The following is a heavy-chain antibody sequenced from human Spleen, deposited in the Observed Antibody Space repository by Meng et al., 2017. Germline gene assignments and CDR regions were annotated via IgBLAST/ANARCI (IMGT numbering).Heavy chain of an antibody. CDR2: NNHSGST. CDR1: GGSFRCSQ. Sequence: HGPLPQWVSGPLKSSSTLSLTCAVYGGSFRCSQWSRIPQPPGKGLEWIGENNHSGSTNYIPSLKSRVTTAVDTSKNQFSLKLSSVTAADTAVYYCARGKSYSSSWYVWGDWFDPWGQGTLVTVSS. V-gene: IGHV4-34*01. D-gene: IGHD6-13*01. J-gene: IGHJ5*02. CDR3: ARGKSYSSSWYVWGDWFDP.